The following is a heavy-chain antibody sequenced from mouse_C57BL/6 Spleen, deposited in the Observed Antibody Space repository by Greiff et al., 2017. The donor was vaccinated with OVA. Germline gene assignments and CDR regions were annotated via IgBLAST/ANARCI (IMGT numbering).Heavy chain of an antibody. Sequence: QVTLKECGPGILQPSQTLSLTCSFSGFSLSTFGMGVGWIRQPSGKGLEWLAHIWWDDDKYYNPSLKSRLTIAKDTSKHQVFLKIANVDTADTATYYCARSETYGRYFDVWGTGTTVTVSS. CDR2: IWWDDDK. CDR1: GFSLSTFGMG. CDR3: ARSETYGRYFDV. D-gene: IGHD2-10*02. J-gene: IGHJ1*03. V-gene: IGHV8-8*01.